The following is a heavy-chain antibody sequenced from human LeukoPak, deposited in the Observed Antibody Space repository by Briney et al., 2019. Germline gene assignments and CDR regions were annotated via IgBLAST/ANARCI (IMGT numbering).Heavy chain of an antibody. CDR1: GYTFTNYA. CDR3: ARDSEKGDFDY. CDR2: ISAYNGNT. V-gene: IGHV1-18*01. Sequence: GASVKVSCKASGYTFTNYAISWVRQAPGQGLEWMGWISAYNGNTNYAQNLQGRVTMTTDTSTSTAYMELRSLRSEDTAVYYCARDSEKGDFDYWGQGTLVTVSS. J-gene: IGHJ4*02. D-gene: IGHD3-10*01.